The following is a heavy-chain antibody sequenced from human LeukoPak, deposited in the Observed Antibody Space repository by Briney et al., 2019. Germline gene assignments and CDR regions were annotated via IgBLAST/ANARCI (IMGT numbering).Heavy chain of an antibody. J-gene: IGHJ4*02. Sequence: SETQSLTCTVSGVSMSSSSYYWGWIRQPPGKGLEWIGSIYYSGSTYYNPSLKSRVTISVDTSKNQFSLKLSSVTAADTAVYYCAREAYCGGDCYSGDYWGQGTLVTVSS. V-gene: IGHV4-39*02. CDR1: GVSMSSSSYY. CDR3: AREAYCGGDCYSGDY. D-gene: IGHD2-21*02. CDR2: IYYSGST.